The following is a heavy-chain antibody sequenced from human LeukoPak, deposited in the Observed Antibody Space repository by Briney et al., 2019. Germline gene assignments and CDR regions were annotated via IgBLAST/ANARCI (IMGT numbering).Heavy chain of an antibody. J-gene: IGHJ6*03. CDR3: ARDLSDGYYYYYMDV. Sequence: GASVKVSCKASGYTFTGYYMHWVRQAPGQGLEWMGWINPNSGGTNYAQKFQGRVTMTRDTSISTAYMELSRLRSDDTAVYYCARDLSDGYYYYYMDVWGKGTTVTVSS. CDR2: INPNSGGT. D-gene: IGHD2/OR15-2a*01. CDR1: GYTFTGYY. V-gene: IGHV1-2*02.